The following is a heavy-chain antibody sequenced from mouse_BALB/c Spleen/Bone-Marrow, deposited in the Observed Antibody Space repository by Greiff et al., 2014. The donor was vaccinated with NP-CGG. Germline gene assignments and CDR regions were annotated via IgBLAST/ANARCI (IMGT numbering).Heavy chain of an antibody. D-gene: IGHD5-1*01. J-gene: IGHJ4*01. Sequence: VQGVESGAELVKPGASVKLSCRASGYTSTNYYMYWVKQRPGQGLEWIGEINPSNGGTNFNEKFKSKATLTVDKSSSTAYMQLSSLTSEDSAVYYCTRLPHWGQGTSVTVSS. CDR3: TRLPH. V-gene: IGHV1S81*02. CDR1: GYTSTNYY. CDR2: INPSNGGT.